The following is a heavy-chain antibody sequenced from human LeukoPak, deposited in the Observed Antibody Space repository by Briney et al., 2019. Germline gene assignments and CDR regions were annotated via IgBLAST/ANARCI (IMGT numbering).Heavy chain of an antibody. V-gene: IGHV3-53*01. D-gene: IGHD6-13*01. Sequence: PGGSLRLSCAASGFTVSSNYMSWVRQAPGKGLEWVSVIYSGGSTYYADSVKGRFTISRDNSKNTLYLQMNSLRAEDTAVYYCARGRAGGSSSWSYWGQGTLVTVSS. CDR3: ARGRAGGSSSWSY. J-gene: IGHJ4*02. CDR1: GFTVSSNY. CDR2: IYSGGST.